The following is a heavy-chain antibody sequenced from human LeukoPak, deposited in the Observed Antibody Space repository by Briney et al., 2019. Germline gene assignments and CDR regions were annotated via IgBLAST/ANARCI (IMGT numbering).Heavy chain of an antibody. J-gene: IGHJ4*02. CDR1: GGPNSSRSYY. CDR3: ARLGYCSSTSCPRFDY. CDR2: IYYSGST. D-gene: IGHD2-2*01. Sequence: PSDPLSLTCTVSGGPNSSRSYYWGWIRQPPGKGLEWLGSIYYSGSTYYNPSLKSRVPISVDTSKNQFSLKLSSVTAADTAVYYCARLGYCSSTSCPRFDYWGQGTLVTVSS. V-gene: IGHV4-39*01.